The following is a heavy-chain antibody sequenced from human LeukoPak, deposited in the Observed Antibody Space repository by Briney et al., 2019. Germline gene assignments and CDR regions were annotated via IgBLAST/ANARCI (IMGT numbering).Heavy chain of an antibody. V-gene: IGHV4-31*03. CDR2: IYYNGNT. Sequence: SQTLSLTCTDSGASIRSSGGYYWSWIRQHPGKGLEWIGFIYYNGNTYYNPSLRSRVTTSVDTSKNQFSLKLSSVTAADTAVYYCASVTNNYFDYWGQGTLVTVSS. CDR1: GASIRSSGGYY. J-gene: IGHJ4*02. D-gene: IGHD4-11*01. CDR3: ASVTNNYFDY.